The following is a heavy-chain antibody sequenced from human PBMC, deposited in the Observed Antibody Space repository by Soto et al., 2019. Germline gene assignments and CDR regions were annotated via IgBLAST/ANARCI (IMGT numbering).Heavy chain of an antibody. CDR1: GYTLTELS. J-gene: IGHJ4*02. CDR2: FDPEDGET. D-gene: IGHD1-20*01. Sequence: ASVKVSCKVSGYTLTELSMHWVRQAPGKGLEWMGGFDPEDGETIYAQKFQGRVTMTEDTSTDTAYMELSSLRSEDTAVYYCSNWNVVWDLYYFDYWGQGTLVTVSS. CDR3: SNWNVVWDLYYFDY. V-gene: IGHV1-24*01.